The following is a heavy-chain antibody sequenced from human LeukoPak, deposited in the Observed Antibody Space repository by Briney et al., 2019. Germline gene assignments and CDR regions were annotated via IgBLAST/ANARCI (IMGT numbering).Heavy chain of an antibody. V-gene: IGHV1-18*01. D-gene: IGHD3-16*01. CDR1: GYTFMSHG. CDR3: ARATGTWGHDGFDI. Sequence: ASVKVSCKAYGYTFMSHGISWVRQAPGQGLEWMGWIGGSSSNTNYAQRLQGRVTMTTDTSTTTAYMELRSLRSDDTAVYYCARATGTWGHDGFDIWGQGTMVTVSS. CDR2: IGGSSSNT. J-gene: IGHJ3*02.